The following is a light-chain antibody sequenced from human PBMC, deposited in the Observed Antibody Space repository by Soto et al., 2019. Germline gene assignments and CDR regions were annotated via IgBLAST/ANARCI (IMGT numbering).Light chain of an antibody. V-gene: IGLV2-14*01. J-gene: IGLJ1*01. CDR2: DVS. CDR1: SSDVGGYNY. CDR3: CSYTTINTRQKV. Sequence: QSVLTQPASVSGSPGQSITISCPGTSSDVGGYNYVSWYQQHPGKAPKFMIYDVSNRPSGVSNRFSGSKSGNTASLTISGLQAEDEADYYCCSYTTINTRQKVFGTGTKVTVL.